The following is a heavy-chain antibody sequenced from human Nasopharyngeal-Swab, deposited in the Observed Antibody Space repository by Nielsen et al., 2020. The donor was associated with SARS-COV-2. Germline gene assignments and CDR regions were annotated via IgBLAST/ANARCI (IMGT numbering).Heavy chain of an antibody. J-gene: IGHJ4*02. CDR1: GFNFNNYA. V-gene: IGHV3-23*01. Sequence: GESLKISCAASGFNFNNYAMSWVRQAPGKGPEWVSGISVSGGRTYYADSVTGRFTISRDNSKNMLVLQMNSLRAEDTAVYYCARGSHIALMVYAINYWGQGTLVTVSS. D-gene: IGHD2-8*01. CDR2: ISVSGGRT. CDR3: ARGSHIALMVYAINY.